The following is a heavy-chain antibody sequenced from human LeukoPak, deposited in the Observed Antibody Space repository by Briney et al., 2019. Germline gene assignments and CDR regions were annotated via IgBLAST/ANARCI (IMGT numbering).Heavy chain of an antibody. J-gene: IGHJ4*02. Sequence: SETLSLTCTVSGGSISSYYWSWIRQPPGKGLEWIGYIYYSGSTNYNPSLKSRVTISVDTSKNQFSLKLSSVTAADTAVYYCASSGGAPWVDHWGQGTLVTVSS. D-gene: IGHD3-16*01. CDR2: IYYSGST. V-gene: IGHV4-59*08. CDR3: ASSGGAPWVDH. CDR1: GGSISSYY.